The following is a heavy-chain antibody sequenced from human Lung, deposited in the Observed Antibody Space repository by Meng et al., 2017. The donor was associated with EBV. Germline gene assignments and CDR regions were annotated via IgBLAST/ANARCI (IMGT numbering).Heavy chain of an antibody. Sequence: QLPLQQGVAGPCKPSETPSLTCPINGGSFSGNYWSWIRQPPGKGLEWIGEINHSGNTNYNPSLKSRVTISVDTSKNQFSLKLSSVTAADTAVYYCARGPGLRWERTTDYWGQGTLVTVSS. CDR2: INHSGNT. CDR3: ARGPGLRWERTTDY. V-gene: IGHV4-34*01. J-gene: IGHJ4*02. D-gene: IGHD4-23*01. CDR1: GGSFSGNY.